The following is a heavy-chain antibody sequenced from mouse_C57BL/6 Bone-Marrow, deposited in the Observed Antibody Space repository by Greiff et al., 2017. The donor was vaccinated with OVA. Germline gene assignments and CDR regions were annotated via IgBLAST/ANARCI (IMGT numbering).Heavy chain of an antibody. Sequence: DVMLVESGGDLVKPGGSLKLSCAASGFTFSSYGMSWVRQTPDKRLEWVATISSGGSYTYYPDSVKGRFTISRDNAKNTLYLQMSRLKSEDTAMYYCARPIYYDYDGGPWFAYWGQGTLVTVSA. D-gene: IGHD2-4*01. V-gene: IGHV5-6*02. CDR3: ARPIYYDYDGGPWFAY. J-gene: IGHJ3*01. CDR1: GFTFSSYG. CDR2: ISSGGSYT.